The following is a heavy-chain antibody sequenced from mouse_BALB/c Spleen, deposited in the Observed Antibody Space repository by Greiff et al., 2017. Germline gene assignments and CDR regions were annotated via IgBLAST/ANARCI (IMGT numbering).Heavy chain of an antibody. V-gene: IGHV7-3*02. CDR2: IRNKANGYTT. CDR1: GFTFTDYY. D-gene: IGHD2-10*01. CDR3: ARAYSRYFDV. J-gene: IGHJ1*01. Sequence: EVKLQESGGGLVQPGGSLRLSCATSGFTFTDYYMSWVRQPPGKALEWLGFIRNKANGYTTEYSASVKGRFTISRDNSQSILYLQMNTLRAEDSATYYCARAYSRYFDVWGAGTTVTVSS.